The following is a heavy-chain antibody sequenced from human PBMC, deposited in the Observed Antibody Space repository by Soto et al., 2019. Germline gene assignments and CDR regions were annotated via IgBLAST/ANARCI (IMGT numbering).Heavy chain of an antibody. V-gene: IGHV1-18*04. CDR2: VGGYNGNT. J-gene: IGHJ6*02. Sequence: QVVLEQSGGEVKKPGASVKVSCKASGYTFSGYSITWVRQAPGQGLEWMGRVGGYNGNTNYARTLRGRLTLTTDTSTRTAYMDFRSLTSDDTAVYYCARDVFCGGAPACPDMDVWGQGTTVTVSS. CDR3: ARDVFCGGAPACPDMDV. CDR1: GYTFSGYS. D-gene: IGHD2-21*01.